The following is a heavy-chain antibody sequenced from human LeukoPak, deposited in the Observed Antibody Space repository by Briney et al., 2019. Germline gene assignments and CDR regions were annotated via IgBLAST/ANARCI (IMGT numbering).Heavy chain of an antibody. D-gene: IGHD3/OR15-3a*01. J-gene: IGHJ4*02. CDR3: ARAVDQDFDY. CDR2: INPSDGFT. Sequence: ASVRVACKTSGFSITDYFMHWVRQAPGQGLEWTGMINPSDGFTRQAQKFEGRVTITSDTSTSTVYMEMSSLTSEDTAVYYRARAVDQDFDYWGQGTLVTVSS. V-gene: IGHV1-46*01. CDR1: GFSITDYF.